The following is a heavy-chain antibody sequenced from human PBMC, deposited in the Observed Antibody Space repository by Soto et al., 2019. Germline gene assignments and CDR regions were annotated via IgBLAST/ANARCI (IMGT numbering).Heavy chain of an antibody. Sequence: LRLSCAASGFTFSNYPMSWVRQAPGKGLEWVSGMSGSGASTYYADSVKGRFTISRDNSKNTLDLQMNSLRGEDTAIYYCAKVGSGWYYFDYWGQGTLVTVSS. CDR1: GFTFSNYP. CDR2: MSGSGAST. CDR3: AKVGSGWYYFDY. J-gene: IGHJ4*02. V-gene: IGHV3-23*01. D-gene: IGHD6-19*01.